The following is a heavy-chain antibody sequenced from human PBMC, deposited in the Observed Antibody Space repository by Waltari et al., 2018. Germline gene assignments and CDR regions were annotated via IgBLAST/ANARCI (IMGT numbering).Heavy chain of an antibody. J-gene: IGHJ4*02. Sequence: EVQLVESGGGLVKPGGSLRLSCAASGFTFSRYSMTWVRQAPGTGLEWVSSISSSRSYIYYADSVKGRFTISRDNAKNSLYLQMNSLRAEDTAVYYCARSIYNYYGSGSYYAWDGWGQGTLVTVSS. CDR3: ARSIYNYYGSGSYYAWDG. CDR2: ISSSRSYI. CDR1: GFTFSRYS. V-gene: IGHV3-21*01. D-gene: IGHD3-10*01.